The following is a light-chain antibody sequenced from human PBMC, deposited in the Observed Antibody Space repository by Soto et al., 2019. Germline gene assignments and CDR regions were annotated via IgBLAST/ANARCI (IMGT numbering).Light chain of an antibody. J-gene: IGKJ4*01. CDR2: GAS. CDR3: QQYGSSRRLT. V-gene: IGKV3-20*01. Sequence: EIVLTQSPGTLSLSPGERATRSCRASQSADSSYLAWYQQRPGQAPRLLIYGASTRATDIPDRFSGSGSGTDFSLTISRLEPEDFAVYYCQQYGSSRRLTFGGGTKVEIK. CDR1: QSADSSY.